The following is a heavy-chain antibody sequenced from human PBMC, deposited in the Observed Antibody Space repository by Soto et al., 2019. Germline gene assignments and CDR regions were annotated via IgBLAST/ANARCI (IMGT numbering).Heavy chain of an antibody. CDR2: IYYSGST. CDR1: GGSISSYY. CDR3: ARVSYGSGSYYYFDY. Sequence: QVQLQESGPGLVKPSETLSLTCTVSGGSISSYYWSWIRQPPGKGLEWIGYIYYSGSTNYNPSLKSRVTISVDTSKNLFSLKLSSVTAADTAVYYCARVSYGSGSYYYFDYWGQGTLVTVSS. V-gene: IGHV4-59*01. D-gene: IGHD3-10*01. J-gene: IGHJ4*02.